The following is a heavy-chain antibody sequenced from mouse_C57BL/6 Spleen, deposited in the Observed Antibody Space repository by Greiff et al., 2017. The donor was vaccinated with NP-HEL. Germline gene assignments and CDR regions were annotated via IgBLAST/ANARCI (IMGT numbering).Heavy chain of an antibody. CDR3: ARYSPVYYAMDY. CDR1: GYTFTSYW. Sequence: VQLQQPGAELVKPGASAKMSCKASGYTFTSYWITWVKQRPGQGLEWIGDIYPGSGSTNYNEKFKSKATLTVDTSSSTAYMQLSSLTSEDSAVYYCARYSPVYYAMDYWGQGTSVTVSS. D-gene: IGHD2-12*01. V-gene: IGHV1-55*01. J-gene: IGHJ4*01. CDR2: IYPGSGST.